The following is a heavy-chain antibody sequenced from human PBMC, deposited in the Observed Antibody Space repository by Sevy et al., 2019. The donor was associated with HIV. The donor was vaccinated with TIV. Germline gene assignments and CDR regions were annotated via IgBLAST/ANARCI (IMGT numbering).Heavy chain of an antibody. CDR3: ARAFYTTGWYIDY. CDR2: IYQGST. V-gene: IGHV4-30-2*01. D-gene: IGHD6-19*01. J-gene: IGHJ4*02. CDR1: GGSISSGDYS. Sequence: SETLSLTCAVSGGSISSGDYSWSWLRQPPEKGLEWIGFIYQGSTYYNPSLTSRVSISLDRSKNQFSLQLDSVTAADTAVYYCARAFYTTGWYIDYWGQGTPVTVSS.